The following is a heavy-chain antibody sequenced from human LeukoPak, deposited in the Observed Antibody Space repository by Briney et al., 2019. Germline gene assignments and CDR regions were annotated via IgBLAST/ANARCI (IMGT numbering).Heavy chain of an antibody. V-gene: IGHV3-9*01. J-gene: IGHJ5*02. CDR3: AKDLVAP. CDR1: GFTFDDYA. Sequence: PGRSLRLSCAASGFTFDDYAMHWVRQAPGKGLEWVSGISWNSGSIGYADSVKGRFTISRDNVKNSLYLQMNSLRAEDTALYYCAKDLVAPWGQGTLVTVSS. CDR2: ISWNSGSI. D-gene: IGHD2-15*01.